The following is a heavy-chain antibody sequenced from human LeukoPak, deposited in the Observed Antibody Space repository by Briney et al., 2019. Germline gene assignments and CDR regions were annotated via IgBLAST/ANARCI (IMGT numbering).Heavy chain of an antibody. V-gene: IGHV3-23*01. CDR3: AKRGVVIRVILVGFHKEAYYFDS. J-gene: IGHJ4*02. CDR1: GITLRNYG. D-gene: IGHD3-22*01. CDR2: ISDSGGRT. Sequence: GGSLRLSCAVSGITLRNYGMSWVRQAPGKGLEWVAGISDSGGRTNYADSVKGRFTISRDSPKNTVYLQMNSLRAEDTAVYFCAKRGVVIRVILVGFHKEAYYFDSWGQGALVTVSS.